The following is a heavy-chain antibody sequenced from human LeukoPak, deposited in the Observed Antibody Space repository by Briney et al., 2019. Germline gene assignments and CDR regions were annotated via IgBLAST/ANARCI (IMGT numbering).Heavy chain of an antibody. CDR1: GGSISNYY. V-gene: IGHV4-4*07. J-gene: IGHJ4*02. Sequence: SETLSLTCTVYGGSISNYYWNWIWQPAGKGLEWIGRIYSSGITSHNPSLKGRVTLSVDTSKNQISLKLSSVTAADTAVYFCARDQGGYSSGLSFDNWGQGTLVTVSS. CDR3: ARDQGGYSSGLSFDN. D-gene: IGHD6-19*01. CDR2: IYSSGIT.